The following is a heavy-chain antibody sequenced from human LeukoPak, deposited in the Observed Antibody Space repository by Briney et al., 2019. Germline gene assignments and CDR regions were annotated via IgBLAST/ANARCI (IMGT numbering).Heavy chain of an antibody. J-gene: IGHJ4*02. Sequence: PGGSLRLSCAASGFTFSSYGMHWVRQAPGKGLEWVALIWYDGSNKYYADSVKGRFTISRDNSKNTLYLQMNSLRAEDTAVYYCAKDPTTEPFVWGQGTPVTVSS. CDR2: IWYDGSNK. CDR3: AKDPTTEPFV. D-gene: IGHD4-17*01. V-gene: IGHV3-33*06. CDR1: GFTFSSYG.